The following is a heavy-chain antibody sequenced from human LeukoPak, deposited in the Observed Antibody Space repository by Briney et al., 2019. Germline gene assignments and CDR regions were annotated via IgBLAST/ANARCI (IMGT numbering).Heavy chain of an antibody. V-gene: IGHV4-30-2*01. D-gene: IGHD3-22*01. CDR3: ARGGYYDSTDAFDI. Sequence: SQTLSLTCAVSGGSISSGGYSWSWIRHPPGKGLEWIGYIYHSGSTYYNPSLKSRVTISVDRSKNQFSLKLSSVTAADTAVYYCARGGYYDSTDAFDIWGQGTMVTVSS. CDR2: IYHSGST. J-gene: IGHJ3*02. CDR1: GGSISSGGYS.